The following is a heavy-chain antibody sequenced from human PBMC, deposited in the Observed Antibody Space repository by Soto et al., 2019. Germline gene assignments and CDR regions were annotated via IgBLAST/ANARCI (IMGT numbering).Heavy chain of an antibody. CDR1: GFTFSSYS. V-gene: IGHV3-48*02. CDR3: ARGEGDYVWGSYRTYTWFDP. Sequence: EVQLVESGGGLVQPGGSLRLSCAASGFTFSSYSMNWVRQAPGKGLEWVSYISSSSSTIYYADSVKGRITISRDNAKNSLYLQMNSLRDEDTAVYYWARGEGDYVWGSYRTYTWFDPWGQGTLVTVSS. CDR2: ISSSSSTI. D-gene: IGHD3-16*02. J-gene: IGHJ5*02.